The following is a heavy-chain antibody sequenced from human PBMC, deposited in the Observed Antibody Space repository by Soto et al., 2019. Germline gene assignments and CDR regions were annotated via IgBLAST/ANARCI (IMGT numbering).Heavy chain of an antibody. CDR2: IVPIYGIP. J-gene: IGHJ6*02. Sequence: SVKVSCKTSGGTFNTHAISWVRQAPGHGFEWMGGIVPIYGIPSHAQKFQGRVTITADEPTTTVYMELSSLRSDDTAVYYCARGPNWNARYYYYGMDVWGQGTTVTVSS. D-gene: IGHD1-1*01. CDR1: GGTFNTHA. V-gene: IGHV1-69*13. CDR3: ARGPNWNARYYYYGMDV.